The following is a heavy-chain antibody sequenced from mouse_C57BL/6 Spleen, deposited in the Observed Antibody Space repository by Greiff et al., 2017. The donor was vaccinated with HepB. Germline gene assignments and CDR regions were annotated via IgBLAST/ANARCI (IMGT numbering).Heavy chain of an antibody. CDR1: GYTFTSYW. J-gene: IGHJ2*01. Sequence: QVQLQQPGAELVKPGASVKMSCKASGYTFTSYWITWVKQRPGPGLEWIGDIYPGSGSTNYNEKFKCKATLTVDTSSSTAYMQLNSLTSEDSAIYYCAREDLYYDCGLYFDYWGQGTTLTVSS. V-gene: IGHV1-55*01. CDR3: AREDLYYDCGLYFDY. D-gene: IGHD2-4*01. CDR2: IYPGSGST.